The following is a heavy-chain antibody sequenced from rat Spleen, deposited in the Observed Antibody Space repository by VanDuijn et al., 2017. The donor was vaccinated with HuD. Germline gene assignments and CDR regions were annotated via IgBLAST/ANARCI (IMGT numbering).Heavy chain of an antibody. CDR1: GYSITSNY. CDR2: LSYSGNT. J-gene: IGHJ4*01. V-gene: IGHV3-1*01. CDR3: ARTNNPYYYVMDA. D-gene: IGHD3-4*01. Sequence: EVQLQESGPGLVEPSQSLSLTCSVTGYSITSNYWGWIRNFPGNKMEWIGHLSYSGNTNYNPSLKSRISITRDTSKNQFFLQVNSVSTEDTATYYCARTNNPYYYVMDAWGQGASVTVSS.